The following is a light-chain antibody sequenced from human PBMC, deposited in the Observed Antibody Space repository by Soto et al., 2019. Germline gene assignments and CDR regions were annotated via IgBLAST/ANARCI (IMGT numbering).Light chain of an antibody. Sequence: QSVLTQPASVSGSPGQSITISCTGTSGDVGGYNYVSWYQQHPGKAPKLMIYEVSNRPSGVSNRFSGSKSGNTASLTISGLQAEDEADYYCSSYTSSSTLPYVFGTGTKVTV. V-gene: IGLV2-14*01. CDR3: SSYTSSSTLPYV. J-gene: IGLJ1*01. CDR2: EVS. CDR1: SGDVGGYNY.